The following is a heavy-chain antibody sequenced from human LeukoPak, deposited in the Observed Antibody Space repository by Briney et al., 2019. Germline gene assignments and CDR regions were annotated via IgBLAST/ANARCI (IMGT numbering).Heavy chain of an antibody. J-gene: IGHJ4*02. Sequence: SETLSLTCTVSGGSISSSSYYWGWIRQPPGKGLEWIVSFYYSGSTYYNPSLKSRVTISLDTSKNQFSLKLRSVTAADTAVYYCARGKTAIDYWGQGTLVTVSS. CDR1: GGSISSSSYY. D-gene: IGHD5-18*01. CDR3: ARGKTAIDY. V-gene: IGHV4-39*07. CDR2: FYYSGST.